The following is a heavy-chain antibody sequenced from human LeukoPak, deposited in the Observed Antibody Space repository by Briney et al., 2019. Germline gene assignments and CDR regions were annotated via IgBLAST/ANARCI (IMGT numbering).Heavy chain of an antibody. Sequence: GGSLRLSCAASGFTVSSNYMSWVRQAPGKGLEWVSVIYSGGSTYYADSVKGRFTISRDNSKNTLYLQMNSLRAEDTAVYYCARDRYYDSSGYREYYYYYGMDVWGQGTTVTISS. D-gene: IGHD3-22*01. CDR2: IYSGGST. CDR3: ARDRYYDSSGYREYYYYYGMDV. J-gene: IGHJ6*02. CDR1: GFTVSSNY. V-gene: IGHV3-66*01.